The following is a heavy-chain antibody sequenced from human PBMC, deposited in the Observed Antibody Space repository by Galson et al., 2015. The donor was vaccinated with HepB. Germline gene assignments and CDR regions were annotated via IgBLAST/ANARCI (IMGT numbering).Heavy chain of an antibody. CDR1: GFTFSNYD. J-gene: IGHJ5*02. Sequence: SLRLSCAASGFTFSNYDMSWVRQAPGKGLEWVSAISNSGDTYYADSVKGRFTISRDSSKNTLYLQMNSLTAEDTAVYHCAKDSSYGTTLHGRIDPWGQGIPVTVS. CDR3: AKDSSYGTTLHGRIDP. D-gene: IGHD1-14*01. CDR2: ISNSGDT. V-gene: IGHV3-23*01.